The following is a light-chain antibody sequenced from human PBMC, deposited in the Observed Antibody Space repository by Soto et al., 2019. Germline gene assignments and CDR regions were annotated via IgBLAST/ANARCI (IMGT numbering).Light chain of an antibody. CDR2: KAS. J-gene: IGKJ2*01. V-gene: IGKV1-5*03. CDR1: QSISNW. CDR3: QQYNSYSGYT. Sequence: DIQMTQSPSTLSASVGDRVTITCRASQSISNWLAWYQQKPGKAPKLLIYKASSLQSGVPSRFSGSGSGTEFTLTISSLQPDDFATYYCQQYNSYSGYTFGRGTKLEIK.